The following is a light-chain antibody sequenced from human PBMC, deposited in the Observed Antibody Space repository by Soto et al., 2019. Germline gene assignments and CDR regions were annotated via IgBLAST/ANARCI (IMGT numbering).Light chain of an antibody. J-gene: IGKJ2*01. CDR3: QQRGNWPPT. CDR2: DAS. Sequence: EIVLTQSPATLSLPPGERATLSCRASQSVSSYLAWYQQKPSQAPRLLIYDASSRATGIPARFSGSGSATDFTLTISSLEPEDFAVYYCQQRGNWPPTFGQGTKLEIK. V-gene: IGKV3-11*01. CDR1: QSVSSY.